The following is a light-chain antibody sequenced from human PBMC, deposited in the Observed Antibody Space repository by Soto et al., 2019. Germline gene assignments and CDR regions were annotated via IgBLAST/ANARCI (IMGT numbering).Light chain of an antibody. Sequence: EIVLTQSPATLSLSPGESATLSCRASQSVYTYLAWYQQKPGQAPRLLIYDASKRATGIPARFSGSGSGTDCTLPISSLEPEDFAVYYCQQRTNWPPTWTFGQGTKVELK. V-gene: IGKV3-11*01. CDR1: QSVYTY. CDR2: DAS. J-gene: IGKJ1*01. CDR3: QQRTNWPPTWT.